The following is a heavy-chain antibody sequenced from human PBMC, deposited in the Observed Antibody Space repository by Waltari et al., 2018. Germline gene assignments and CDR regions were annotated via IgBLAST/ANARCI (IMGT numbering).Heavy chain of an antibody. D-gene: IGHD5-18*01. J-gene: IGHJ5*02. CDR3: VRDRGYTYGFWFDP. V-gene: IGHV3-23*01. Sequence: EVQLLESGGALVQPGGSLRLSCAASGFTFSSYAINWVRQAPGKGLEWVSGISLGGESTYYADSVKGRLTISRDKSKNTVYLQMNSLRAEDTALYYCVRDRGYTYGFWFDPWGQGTLVTVSS. CDR2: ISLGGEST. CDR1: GFTFSSYA.